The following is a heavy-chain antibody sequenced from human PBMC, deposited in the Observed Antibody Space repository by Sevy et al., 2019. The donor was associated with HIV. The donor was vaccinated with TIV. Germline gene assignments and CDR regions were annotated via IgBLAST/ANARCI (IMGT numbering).Heavy chain of an antibody. V-gene: IGHV3-21*01. Sequence: GGSLRLSCAASGFTFSSYSMNWVRQAPGKGLEWVSSISSSSSYIYYADSVKGRFTISRDNAKNSLYLQMNSLRAEETAVYYCAASIAARGYYYYGMDVWGQGTTVTVSS. D-gene: IGHD6-6*01. CDR1: GFTFSSYS. CDR3: AASIAARGYYYYGMDV. J-gene: IGHJ6*02. CDR2: ISSSSSYI.